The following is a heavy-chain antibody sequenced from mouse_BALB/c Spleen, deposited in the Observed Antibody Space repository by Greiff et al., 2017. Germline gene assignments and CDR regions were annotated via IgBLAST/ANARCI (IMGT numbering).Heavy chain of an antibody. Sequence: EVQGVESGPELVKPGASVKVSCKASGYAFTSYNMYWVKQSHGKSLEWIGYIDPYNGGTSYNQKFKGKATLTVDKSSSTAYMHLNSLTSEDSAVYYCARGYGNYGGYYAMDYWGQGTSVTVSS. CDR2: IDPYNGGT. CDR1: GYAFTSYN. J-gene: IGHJ4*01. V-gene: IGHV1S135*01. CDR3: ARGYGNYGGYYAMDY. D-gene: IGHD2-10*02.